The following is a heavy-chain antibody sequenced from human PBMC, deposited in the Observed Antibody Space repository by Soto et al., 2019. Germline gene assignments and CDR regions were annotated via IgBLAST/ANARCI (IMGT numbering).Heavy chain of an antibody. CDR1: GYTFTSYY. Sequence: GASVKVSCKASGYTFTSYYMHWVRQAPGQGLEWMGIINPSGGSTSYAQKFQGRVTMTRDTSTSTVYMELSSLRSEDTAVYYCARDYYDILTGYYEAPGPSYYYYGMDVWGQGTTVTVSS. D-gene: IGHD3-9*01. CDR3: ARDYYDILTGYYEAPGPSYYYYGMDV. CDR2: INPSGGST. V-gene: IGHV1-46*01. J-gene: IGHJ6*02.